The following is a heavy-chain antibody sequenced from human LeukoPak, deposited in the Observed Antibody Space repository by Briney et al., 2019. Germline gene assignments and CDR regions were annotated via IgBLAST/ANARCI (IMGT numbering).Heavy chain of an antibody. J-gene: IGHJ6*03. V-gene: IGHV4-59*01. D-gene: IGHD1-1*01. Sequence: SETLSLTCIVSDDSITMYYWTWIRQPPGKGLEWIGYVDHTGSTNFNPSLNGRVSISIDTTNNLFSLRLRSVTAADTAVYFCARGRVSSSTWYSTYYYYFYMDVWGKGTTVTVSS. CDR1: DDSITMYY. CDR2: VDHTGST. CDR3: ARGRVSSSTWYSTYYYYFYMDV.